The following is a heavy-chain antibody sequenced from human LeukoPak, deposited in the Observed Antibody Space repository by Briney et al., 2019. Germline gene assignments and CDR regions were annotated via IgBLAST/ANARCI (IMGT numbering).Heavy chain of an antibody. Sequence: ASVKVSCKASGYTFTSYGISWVRQAPGQGLEWMGWISAYNGNTNYAQKLQGRVTMTTDTSTSTAYMELRSLRSDDTAVYYCARASSSWYEGDFQHWGQGTLVTVSS. CDR2: ISAYNGNT. J-gene: IGHJ1*01. D-gene: IGHD6-13*01. CDR3: ARASSSWYEGDFQH. CDR1: GYTFTSYG. V-gene: IGHV1-18*01.